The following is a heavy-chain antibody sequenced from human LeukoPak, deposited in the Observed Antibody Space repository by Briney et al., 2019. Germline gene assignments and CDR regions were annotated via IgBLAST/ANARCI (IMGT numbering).Heavy chain of an antibody. CDR2: ISAEGDIQ. V-gene: IGHV3-30-3*01. Sequence: GGSLRLSCGATGFRFSSYDMHWVRQAPGKGLEWVAAISAEGDIQIYLDSVMGRFTISRDNSKSTLYLQMNSLRIEDTGFYYCTRDMIRGVPDYIDYWGQGTLVTVSS. CDR1: GFRFSSYD. CDR3: TRDMIRGVPDYIDY. J-gene: IGHJ4*02. D-gene: IGHD3-10*01.